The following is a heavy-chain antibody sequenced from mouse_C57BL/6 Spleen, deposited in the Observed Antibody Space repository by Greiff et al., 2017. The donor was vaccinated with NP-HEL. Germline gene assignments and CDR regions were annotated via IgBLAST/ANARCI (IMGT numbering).Heavy chain of an antibody. V-gene: IGHV14-2*01. CDR2: IDPEDGET. J-gene: IGHJ4*01. CDR1: GFNIKDYY. CDR3: ARSRITTAPRGYAMDY. Sequence: EVQLQQSGAELVKPGASVKLSCTASGFNIKDYYMHWVKQRTEQGLEWIGRIDPEDGETKYAPKFQGKATITADTSSNTAYMQLSSLTSEDTAVYYCARSRITTAPRGYAMDYWGQGTSVTVSS. D-gene: IGHD1-2*01.